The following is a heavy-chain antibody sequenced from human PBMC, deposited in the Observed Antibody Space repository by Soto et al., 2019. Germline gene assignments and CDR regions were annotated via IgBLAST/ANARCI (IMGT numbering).Heavy chain of an antibody. V-gene: IGHV1-8*01. CDR1: GYTFTSYD. J-gene: IGHJ6*02. D-gene: IGHD1-26*01. Sequence: QVQLVQSGAEVKKPGASVKVSCKASGYTFTSYDINWVRQATGQGLEWMGWMNPNSGNTGYAQKYQDRVTMTRNTSISTYYMELSSLRSEDTAVYYCARAVGAECELLTPYYYYGMDVWGQGTTVTVSS. CDR3: ARAVGAECELLTPYYYYGMDV. CDR2: MNPNSGNT.